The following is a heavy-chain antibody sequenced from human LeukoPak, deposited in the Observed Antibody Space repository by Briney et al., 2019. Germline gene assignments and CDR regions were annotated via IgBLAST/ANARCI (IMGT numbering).Heavy chain of an antibody. CDR2: ISGSGGST. V-gene: IGHV3-23*01. D-gene: IGHD3-10*01. CDR1: GFPFSSYA. CDR3: AKDDGLNITPFDY. J-gene: IGHJ4*02. Sequence: PGGSLSLSFAASGFPFSSYAMRWVRPAPGKGLEWVSAISGSGGSTYYADSVKGRFTISRDNSKNTLYLQMNSLRAEDTAVYYCAKDDGLNITPFDYWGQGTLVTVSS.